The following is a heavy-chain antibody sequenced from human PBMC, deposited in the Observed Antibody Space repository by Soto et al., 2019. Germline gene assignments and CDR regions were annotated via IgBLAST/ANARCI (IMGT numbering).Heavy chain of an antibody. J-gene: IGHJ6*02. D-gene: IGHD3-3*01. V-gene: IGHV1-8*01. CDR3: ARVYDFWSGPPAGYYYGMDV. Sequence: SVKVSCKASGYTFTSYDINWVRQATGQGLEWMGWMNPNSGNTGYAQKFQGRVTMTRNTSISTAYMELSSLRSEDTAVYYCARVYDFWSGPPAGYYYGMDVWGQGTTVTVSS. CDR2: MNPNSGNT. CDR1: GYTFTSYD.